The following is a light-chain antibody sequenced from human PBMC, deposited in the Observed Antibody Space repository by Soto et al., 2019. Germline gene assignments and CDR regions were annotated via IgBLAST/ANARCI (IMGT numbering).Light chain of an antibody. J-gene: IGLJ1*01. Sequence: QSALTQPPSASGTPGQRVTTSCSGSSSNIGSNTVNWYQQLPGTAPKLLIYSNNQRPSGVPDRFSGSKSGTSASLAISGLQSEDEADYYCAAWDDSLNGYYVFGTGTKVTVL. CDR3: AAWDDSLNGYYV. CDR1: SSNIGSNT. V-gene: IGLV1-44*01. CDR2: SNN.